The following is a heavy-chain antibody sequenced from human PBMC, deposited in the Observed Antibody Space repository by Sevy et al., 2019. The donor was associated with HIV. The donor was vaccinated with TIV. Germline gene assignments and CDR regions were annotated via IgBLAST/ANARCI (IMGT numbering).Heavy chain of an antibody. J-gene: IGHJ5*02. Sequence: SETLSLTCTVSGGSISSYYWSWIRQPPGKGLACIGYIYYSGSTNYNPSLKSRVTISVDTSKNQFSLKLSSVTAADTAVYYCARVGDYYDSSGYYYPWGQGTLVTVSS. V-gene: IGHV4-59*01. CDR2: IYYSGST. CDR1: GGSISSYY. CDR3: ARVGDYYDSSGYYYP. D-gene: IGHD3-22*01.